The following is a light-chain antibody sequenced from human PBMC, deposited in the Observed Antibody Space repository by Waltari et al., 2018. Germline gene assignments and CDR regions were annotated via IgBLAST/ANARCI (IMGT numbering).Light chain of an antibody. CDR2: WAA. V-gene: IGKV4-1*01. CDR1: QTVLYSSNNKNY. J-gene: IGKJ5*01. CDR3: QQYHSSPFT. Sequence: DIVMTQSPDSLAVSLGERATINCNSSQTVLYSSNNKNYLAWYQHKPGQPPKLRIYWAATRESGVPDRFSGSGSGTDFTLTISSLQAEDVAAYYCQQYHSSPFTFGQGTRLEIK.